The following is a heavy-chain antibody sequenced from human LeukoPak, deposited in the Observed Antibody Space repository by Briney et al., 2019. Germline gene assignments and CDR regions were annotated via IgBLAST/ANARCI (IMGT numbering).Heavy chain of an antibody. CDR3: ARAYPFCYFDY. V-gene: IGHV3-21*01. J-gene: IGHJ4*02. D-gene: IGHD2/OR15-2a*01. CDR1: GFSFSTYS. CDR2: ISSSSSYI. Sequence: GGSLRLSCADSGFSFSTYSMNWVRQAPGKGLEWVSSISSSSSYIYYADSVKGRFTISRDNAKNSLYLQMNSLRAEDTAVYYCARAYPFCYFDYWGQGTLVTVSS.